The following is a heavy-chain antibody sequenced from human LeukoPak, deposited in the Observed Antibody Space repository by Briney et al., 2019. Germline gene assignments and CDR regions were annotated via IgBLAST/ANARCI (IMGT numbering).Heavy chain of an antibody. CDR1: GYTFTSYG. J-gene: IGHJ4*02. V-gene: IGHV1-18*01. CDR2: ISTYNGKT. D-gene: IGHD3-22*01. Sequence: GASVKVSCKASGYTFTSYGICWVRQAPGQGLEWMGWISTYNGKTNYAQKIQGRVTMTTDTSTSTAYMELRSLRSDDTAVYYCARASRTHYYDSSGYRYYFDYWGQGTLVTVSS. CDR3: ARASRTHYYDSSGYRYYFDY.